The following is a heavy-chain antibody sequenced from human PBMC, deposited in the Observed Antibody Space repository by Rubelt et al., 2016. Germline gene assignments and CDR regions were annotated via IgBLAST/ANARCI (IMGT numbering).Heavy chain of an antibody. Sequence: VQLVESGGGLVQPGGSLRLSCSASGFTFSSCAMYWVRQAPGKGLEYVSGVSSNGGSTYYADSVKGRFTTSRDNSKNTLYLQMNSLTTEDTAVYYCARPWGYWGQGTLVTVSS. CDR3: ARPWGY. V-gene: IGHV3-64*04. CDR1: GFTFSSCA. D-gene: IGHD7-27*01. J-gene: IGHJ4*01. CDR2: VSSNGGST.